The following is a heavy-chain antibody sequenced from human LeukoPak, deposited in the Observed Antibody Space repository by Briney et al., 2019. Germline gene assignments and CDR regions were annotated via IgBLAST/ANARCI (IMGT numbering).Heavy chain of an antibody. CDR2: INGDGSST. V-gene: IGHV3-74*01. CDR3: ARSPGQCSGGSCATGY. Sequence: GGSLRLSCAASGFTFSSYWMHWVRQAPGKGLVWVSRINGDGSSTNYADSVKGRFTLSRDNAKNTLYLQMNSLRAEDTAVYYCARSPGQCSGGSCATGYWGQGTLVTVSS. J-gene: IGHJ4*02. D-gene: IGHD2-15*01. CDR1: GFTFSSYW.